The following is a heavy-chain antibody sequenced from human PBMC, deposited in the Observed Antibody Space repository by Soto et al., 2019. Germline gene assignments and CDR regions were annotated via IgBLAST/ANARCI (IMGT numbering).Heavy chain of an antibody. J-gene: IGHJ6*03. Sequence: EVQLVESGGGLVKPGGSLRLSCAASGVTFSSFSFNWVRQAPGKGLEWVSFILSSGGSIDYPHSVKGRFTISRDNAKNSMELKMNSLKDEETAGYYCVRDSGEQLVRRVFYYYYMDVWGKGTTVTVSS. V-gene: IGHV3-21*01. D-gene: IGHD6-6*01. CDR3: VRDSGEQLVRRVFYYYYMDV. CDR1: GVTFSSFS. CDR2: ILSSGGSI.